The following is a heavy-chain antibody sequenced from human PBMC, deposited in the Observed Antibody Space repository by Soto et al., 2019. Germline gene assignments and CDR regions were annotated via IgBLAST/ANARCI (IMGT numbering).Heavy chain of an antibody. D-gene: IGHD2-2*01. J-gene: IGHJ4*02. CDR1: DYTFTSYG. CDR3: VRVPAYCTTASCHDY. V-gene: IGHV1-18*01. CDR2: ISAYNGNT. Sequence: QVQLVQSGTEVKKPGASVKVSCKTSDYTFTSYGVSWVRQAPGQGLEWMGWISAYNGNTDYAHRLQGRVTMTTDTSTSTAYMQLRSLRSDDTAMYYCVRVPAYCTTASCHDYGGQGTLVTVTS.